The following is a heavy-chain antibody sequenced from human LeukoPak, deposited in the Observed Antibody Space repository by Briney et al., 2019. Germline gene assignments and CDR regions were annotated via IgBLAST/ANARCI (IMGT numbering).Heavy chain of an antibody. CDR1: GFTFSSYA. CDR3: ANAGYSSGWYVGYYFDY. Sequence: PGGSLRLSCAASGFTFSSYAMSWVRQAPGKGLEWVSAISGSGGSTYYADSVKGRFTISRDNSKNTLYLQMTSLRAEDTAVYYCANAGYSSGWYVGYYFDYWGQGTLVTVSS. CDR2: ISGSGGST. V-gene: IGHV3-23*01. J-gene: IGHJ4*02. D-gene: IGHD6-19*01.